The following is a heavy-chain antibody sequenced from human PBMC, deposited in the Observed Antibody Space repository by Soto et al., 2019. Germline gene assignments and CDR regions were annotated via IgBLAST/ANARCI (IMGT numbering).Heavy chain of an antibody. J-gene: IGHJ4*02. D-gene: IGHD5-12*01. Sequence: EVQLVESGGGLVQPGGSLRLSCAASGFTFSGYWMHWVRQAPGKGLVWVSRVNSDGSMSIYADSVKGRFTISRDNAKNTLYVQMNSLRAEDTAVYYCAGAPTSISGHDPRPIDYWCQGTLVTVSS. CDR3: AGAPTSISGHDPRPIDY. CDR1: GFTFSGYW. V-gene: IGHV3-74*01. CDR2: VNSDGSMS.